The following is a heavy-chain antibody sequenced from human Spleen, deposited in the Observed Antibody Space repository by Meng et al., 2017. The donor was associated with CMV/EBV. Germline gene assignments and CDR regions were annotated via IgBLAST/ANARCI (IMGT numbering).Heavy chain of an antibody. Sequence: GGSLRLSCAAPGFTFNDYSINWVRQAPGKGLEWVSSISSSSSYIYYADSVKGRFTISRDNSKNTLYLQMNSLRAEDTAVYYCARDRIVVVPAATHQDYYGMDVWGQGTTVTVSS. D-gene: IGHD2-2*01. J-gene: IGHJ6*02. CDR2: ISSSSSYI. CDR1: GFTFNDYS. CDR3: ARDRIVVVPAATHQDYYGMDV. V-gene: IGHV3-21*04.